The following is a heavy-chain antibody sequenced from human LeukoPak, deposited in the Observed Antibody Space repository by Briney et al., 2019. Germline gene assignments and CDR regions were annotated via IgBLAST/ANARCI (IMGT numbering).Heavy chain of an antibody. Sequence: SVRVSCKASGGTFSSYAISWVRQAPGQGLEWMGRIIPILGIANYAQKFQGRVTITADKSTSTAYMELSSLRSEDTAVYYCASGAAAGTFSIGYWGQGTLLTVSS. D-gene: IGHD6-13*01. CDR3: ASGAAAGTFSIGY. J-gene: IGHJ4*02. CDR1: GGTFSSYA. CDR2: IIPILGIA. V-gene: IGHV1-69*04.